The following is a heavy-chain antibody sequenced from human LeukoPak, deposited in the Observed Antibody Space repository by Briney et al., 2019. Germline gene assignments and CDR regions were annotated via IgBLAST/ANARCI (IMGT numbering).Heavy chain of an antibody. CDR3: ARAYYYDSSGYLWYFDY. CDR1: GGTFSSYA. Sequence: SVKVSCKASGGTFSSYAISWVRQAPGQGLEWMGGIIPIFGTANYAQKFQGRVTITTDESTSTAYMELSSLRSEDTAVYYCARAYYYDSSGYLWYFDYWGQGTLVTVSS. D-gene: IGHD3-22*01. J-gene: IGHJ4*02. V-gene: IGHV1-69*05. CDR2: IIPIFGTA.